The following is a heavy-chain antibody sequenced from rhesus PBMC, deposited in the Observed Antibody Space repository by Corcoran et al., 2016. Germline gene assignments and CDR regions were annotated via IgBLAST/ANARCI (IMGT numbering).Heavy chain of an antibody. CDR2: IYGSGSST. Sequence: QVQLQESGPGLVKPLETLSLTCAVSGGSIGSNFWRWIRQPPGKGLEWIGYIYGSGSSTNYNPSLTSRVTLSVDTSKNQFSLKLSSVTVADTAVYYCVRGGSGSFDYWGQGVLVTVSS. J-gene: IGHJ4*01. V-gene: IGHV4S11*01. CDR1: GGSIGSNF. CDR3: VRGGSGSFDY. D-gene: IGHD6-25*01.